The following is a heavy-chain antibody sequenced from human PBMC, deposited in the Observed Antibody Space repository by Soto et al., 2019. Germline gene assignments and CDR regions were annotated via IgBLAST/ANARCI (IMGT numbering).Heavy chain of an antibody. CDR3: AKEKYADIAAARFDY. CDR1: GFTFSSYA. CDR2: ISGSGGGT. J-gene: IGHJ4*02. Sequence: EVQLLESGGGLVQPGGSLRLSCAVSGFTFSSYAMNWVRQAPGKGLEWVSTISGSGGGTYYADSVRGRFTISRDNSNNTMYLQMNSLRAEDTAVYYCAKEKYADIAAARFDYWCQGTLVTVSS. V-gene: IGHV3-23*01. D-gene: IGHD6-13*01.